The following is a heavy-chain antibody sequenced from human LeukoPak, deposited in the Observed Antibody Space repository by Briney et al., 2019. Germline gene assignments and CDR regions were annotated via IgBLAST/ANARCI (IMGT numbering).Heavy chain of an antibody. D-gene: IGHD3-10*01. Sequence: GASVKVSCKASGYTFTSYYMHWVRQAPGQGLEWMGIINPSGGSTSYAQKFQGRVTMTRNMSTSTVYMALSSLRSEDTAVYYCARDLGRVGYWGQGTLVTVSS. CDR1: GYTFTSYY. CDR2: INPSGGST. V-gene: IGHV1-46*01. J-gene: IGHJ4*02. CDR3: ARDLGRVGY.